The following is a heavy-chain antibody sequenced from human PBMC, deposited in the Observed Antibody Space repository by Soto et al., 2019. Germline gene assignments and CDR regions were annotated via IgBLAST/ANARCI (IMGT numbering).Heavy chain of an antibody. J-gene: IGHJ4*01. D-gene: IGHD2-2*01. CDR3: ARGGYQLLPPDPDY. V-gene: IGHV4-59*01. Sequence: PSETLSLTCTVSGGSISSYYWSWIRQPPGKGPEWIGYMYYSGSTNYNPSLKSRVTISLDTSKNQFSLKLRSVTAADTAVYYCARGGYQLLPPDPDYWGHGTLVTVSS. CDR2: MYYSGST. CDR1: GGSISSYY.